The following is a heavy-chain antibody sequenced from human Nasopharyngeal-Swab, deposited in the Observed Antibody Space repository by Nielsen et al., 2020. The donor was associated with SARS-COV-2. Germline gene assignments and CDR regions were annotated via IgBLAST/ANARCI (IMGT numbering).Heavy chain of an antibody. D-gene: IGHD4-17*01. CDR2: ISSSGSTI. V-gene: IGHV3-48*03. CDR3: ARSTTVRSWNYYGMDV. J-gene: IGHJ6*02. Sequence: WIRQPPGKGLERVSYISSSGSTIYYADSVKGRFTISRDNAKNSLYLRMNSLRAEDTAVYYCARSTTVRSWNYYGMDVWGQGTTVTVSS.